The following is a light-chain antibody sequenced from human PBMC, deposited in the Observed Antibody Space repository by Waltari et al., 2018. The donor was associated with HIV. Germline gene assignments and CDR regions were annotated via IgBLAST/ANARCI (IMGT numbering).Light chain of an antibody. CDR3: QQYYSPPPRT. CDR1: QSVLYSSNNKNY. J-gene: IGKJ1*01. V-gene: IGKV4-1*01. CDR2: WAS. Sequence: DIVMTQSPDSLAVSLGERTTIHCKSSQSVLYSSNNKNYLAWYQQTPGQPPKVLIYWASTRESGVPDRFSGSGSGTDFTLTISSLQAEDVAVYYCQQYYSPPPRTFGQGTKVEIK.